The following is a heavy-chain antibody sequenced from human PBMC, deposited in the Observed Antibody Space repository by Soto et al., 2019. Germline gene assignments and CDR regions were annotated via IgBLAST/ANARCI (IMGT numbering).Heavy chain of an antibody. D-gene: IGHD2-15*01. CDR2: IDPSDSYT. CDR3: ARLPDIVVVVAAPGDYYYGMDV. J-gene: IGHJ6*02. V-gene: IGHV5-10-1*01. CDR1: GYSLTSYW. Sequence: GESLKISCKGSGYSLTSYWISWVRQMPGKGLEWMGRIDPSDSYTNYSPSFQGHVTISADKSISTAYLQWSSLKASDTAMYYCARLPDIVVVVAAPGDYYYGMDVWGQGTTVTVSS.